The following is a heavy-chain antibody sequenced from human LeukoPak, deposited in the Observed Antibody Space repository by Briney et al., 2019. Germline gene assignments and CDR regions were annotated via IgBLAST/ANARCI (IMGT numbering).Heavy chain of an antibody. V-gene: IGHV3-23*01. Sequence: GGSLRLSCAASGFTFSSYALSWVRQAPGKGLEWGSGISENGGTTFYADSVKGRFTITRDNSKNTLYVQMNSLRGEDTAVYYCAKDYGPKQLVFFDSWGQGTLVTVPS. CDR1: GFTFSSYA. CDR3: AKDYGPKQLVFFDS. J-gene: IGHJ4*02. CDR2: ISENGGTT. D-gene: IGHD6-13*01.